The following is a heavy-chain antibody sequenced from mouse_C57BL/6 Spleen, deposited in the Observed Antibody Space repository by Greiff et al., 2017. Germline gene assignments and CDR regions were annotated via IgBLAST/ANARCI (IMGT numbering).Heavy chain of an antibody. CDR1: GFTFRSYA. CDR2: ISSGGDYI. D-gene: IGHD3-1*01. Sequence: EVMLVESGEGLVKPAGSLKLSCAASGFTFRSYAMSWVRQTPEKRLEWVAYISSGGDYIYYADTVKGRFTISRDNARNTLYLQMSSLKSEDTAMYYCTRDRGYYFDYWGQGTTLTVSS. CDR3: TRDRGYYFDY. V-gene: IGHV5-9-1*02. J-gene: IGHJ2*01.